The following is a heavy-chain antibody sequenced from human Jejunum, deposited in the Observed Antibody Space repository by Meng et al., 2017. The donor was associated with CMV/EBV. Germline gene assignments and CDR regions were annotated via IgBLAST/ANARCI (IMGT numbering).Heavy chain of an antibody. V-gene: IGHV4-59*01. Sequence: VSGGSISGYFWSWIRQPPGQGLEWIGYIYSSGSTNYNPSLKSRVTMLVDPSKNQFSLKLSSVTAADTAVYYCARDQRQTYFYGADIWGQGTTVTVS. CDR3: ARDQRQTYFYGADI. CDR2: IYSSGST. CDR1: GGSISGYF. J-gene: IGHJ6*02. D-gene: IGHD6-25*01.